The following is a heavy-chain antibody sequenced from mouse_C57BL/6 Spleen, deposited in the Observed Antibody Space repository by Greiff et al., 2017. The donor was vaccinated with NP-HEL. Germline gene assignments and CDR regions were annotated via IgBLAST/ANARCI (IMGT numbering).Heavy chain of an antibody. CDR1: GFTFSDYG. V-gene: IGHV5-17*01. D-gene: IGHD2-14*01. CDR2: ISSGSSTI. CDR3: ARGGYDY. Sequence: EVKLMESGGGLVKPGGSLKLSCAASGFTFSDYGMHWVRQAPEKGLEWVAYISSGSSTIYYADTVKGRFTISRDNAKNTLFLQMTSLRSEDTALYYCARGGYDYWGQGTTLTVSS. J-gene: IGHJ2*01.